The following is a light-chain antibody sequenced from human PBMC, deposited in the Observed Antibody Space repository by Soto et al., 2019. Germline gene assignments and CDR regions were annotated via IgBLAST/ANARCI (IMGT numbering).Light chain of an antibody. CDR2: HAS. CDR3: QQRSNWPIT. V-gene: IGKV3D-20*02. J-gene: IGKJ5*01. Sequence: EIVLTQSPGTLSLSPGERATLSCRASQSFNSIYLAWYQQKPGQAPRLLIYHASSRATGIPTRFSGSGSGTDFTLTISSLEPEDFAVYYCQQRSNWPITFGQGTRLEIK. CDR1: QSFNSIY.